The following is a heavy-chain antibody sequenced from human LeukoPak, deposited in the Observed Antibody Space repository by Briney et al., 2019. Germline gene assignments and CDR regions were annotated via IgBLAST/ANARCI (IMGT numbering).Heavy chain of an antibody. CDR2: IKQDGSEK. D-gene: IGHD6-6*01. J-gene: IGHJ3*01. CDR1: GFTFTSFW. CDR3: ARSSYSSSSSV. Sequence: PGGSLRLSCAASGFTFTSFWMTWVRQAPGKGLEWVANIKQDGSEKYLVDSVKGRFTISRDNAKSSLYLQMNSLRAEGTAVYYCARSSYSSSSSVWGQGTMVTVSS. V-gene: IGHV3-7*03.